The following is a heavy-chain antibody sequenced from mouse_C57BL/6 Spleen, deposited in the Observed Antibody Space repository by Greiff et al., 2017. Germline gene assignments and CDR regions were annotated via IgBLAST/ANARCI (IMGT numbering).Heavy chain of an antibody. J-gene: IGHJ4*01. D-gene: IGHD2-4*01. Sequence: VQLQQSGAELAKPGASVKLSCKASGYTFTSYWMHWVNQRPGQGLEWIGYINPSSGYTKYNQKFKDKATLTADKSSSPDYMQLSSLTYEDSAVYYCARGTMITPYYYAMDYWGQGTSVTVSS. CDR1: GYTFTSYW. V-gene: IGHV1-7*01. CDR3: ARGTMITPYYYAMDY. CDR2: INPSSGYT.